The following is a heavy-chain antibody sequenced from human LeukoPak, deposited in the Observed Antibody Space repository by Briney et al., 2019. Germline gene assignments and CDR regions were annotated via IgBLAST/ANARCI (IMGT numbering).Heavy chain of an antibody. CDR2: FDPEDVET. V-gene: IGHV1-24*01. CDR1: GYTFTGYF. CDR3: ATYSGYAAY. Sequence: GASVKVSCKASGYTFTGYFIHWVRQAPGKGLEWMGGFDPEDVETIYAQKFQGRVTMTEDTYTDTAYMELSSLRSEDTAVYYCATYSGYAAYWGQGTLVSVSS. J-gene: IGHJ4*02. D-gene: IGHD5-12*01.